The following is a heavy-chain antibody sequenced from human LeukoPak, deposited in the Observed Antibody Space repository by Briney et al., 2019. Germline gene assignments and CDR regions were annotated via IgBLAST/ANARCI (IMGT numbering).Heavy chain of an antibody. Sequence: ASVKVSCKAVGYTFTSYGINWMRQAPGQGLEWIGWISPNNGDTNYVQKLQGRVSVTMDTSTSTAYMELASLTSDDTAVYYCARGGYYYDSSGYYYSGSFDYWGQGTLVTVSS. CDR2: ISPNNGDT. CDR1: GYTFTSYG. D-gene: IGHD3-22*01. J-gene: IGHJ4*02. V-gene: IGHV1-18*01. CDR3: ARGGYYYDSSGYYYSGSFDY.